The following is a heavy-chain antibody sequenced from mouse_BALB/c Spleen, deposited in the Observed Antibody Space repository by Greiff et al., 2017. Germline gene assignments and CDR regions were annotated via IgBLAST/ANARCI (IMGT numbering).Heavy chain of an antibody. V-gene: IGHV14-1*02. Sequence: EVQLQQSGAELVRPGALVKLSCKASGFNIKDYYMHWVKQRPEQGLEWIGWIDPENGNTIYDPKFQGKASITADTSSNTAYLQLSSLTSEDTAVYYCARREGYDGYYGAMDYWGQGTSVTVSS. CDR1: GFNIKDYY. J-gene: IGHJ4*01. CDR3: ARREGYDGYYGAMDY. CDR2: IDPENGNT. D-gene: IGHD2-3*01.